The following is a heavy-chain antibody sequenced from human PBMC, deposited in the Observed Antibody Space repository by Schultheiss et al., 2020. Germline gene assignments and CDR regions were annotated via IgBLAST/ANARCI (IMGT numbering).Heavy chain of an antibody. J-gene: IGHJ5*02. CDR3: AKDPRARPLDP. V-gene: IGHV3-21*04. Sequence: GGSLTLSCAASGFTFSSYSMNWVRQAPGKGLEWVSSISSSSSYIYYADSVKGRFTISRDNSKNTLYLQMNSLRAEDTAVYYCAKDPRARPLDPWGQGTLVTVSS. D-gene: IGHD6-6*01. CDR2: ISSSSSYI. CDR1: GFTFSSYS.